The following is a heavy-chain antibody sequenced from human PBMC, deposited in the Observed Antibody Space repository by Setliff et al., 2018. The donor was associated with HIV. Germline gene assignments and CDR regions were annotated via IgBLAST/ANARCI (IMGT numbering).Heavy chain of an antibody. CDR1: GGSSSSRSYY. CDR2: IYSSGST. CDR3: ARDGRHDRNRWYVTHQYFKY. D-gene: IGHD2-15*01. Sequence: SETLSLTCTVSGGSSSSRSYYWGWIRQPPGKGLEWIGSIYSSGSTYYNPSLKSRVTISVDTSKKQFSLRLSSVTAADTAVYCCARDGRHDRNRWYVTHQYFKYWGQGTLVTVSS. V-gene: IGHV4-39*07. J-gene: IGHJ1*01.